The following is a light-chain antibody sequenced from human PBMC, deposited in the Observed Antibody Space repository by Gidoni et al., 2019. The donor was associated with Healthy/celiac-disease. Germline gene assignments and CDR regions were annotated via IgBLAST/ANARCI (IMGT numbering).Light chain of an antibody. CDR1: QSISSY. CDR2: AAS. CDR3: QQSYSTPTT. Sequence: DIQITQSPSSLSVSVGDRVTIACRASQSISSYLNWYQHKPGKAPKLLIYAASSLQSGVPSRFSGSGSETDFTLTISSLQPEDFATYYCQQSYSTPTTFGQGTKVEIK. J-gene: IGKJ1*01. V-gene: IGKV1-39*01.